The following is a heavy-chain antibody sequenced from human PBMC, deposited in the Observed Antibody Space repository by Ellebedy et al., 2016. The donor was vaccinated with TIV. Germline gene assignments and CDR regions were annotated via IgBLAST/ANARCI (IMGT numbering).Heavy chain of an antibody. CDR1: GYTFTDYY. CDR3: ARATEDIVAPIPEFFDF. Sequence: ASVKVSCKASGYTFTDYYIHWIRQAPGQGLEWMGWIIPNNGGTKYSQRFQDRVTMTRDTSITTAFMELSRLTSDDTAVYYCARATEDIVAPIPEFFDFWGQGTLVPVSS. V-gene: IGHV1-2*02. J-gene: IGHJ4*02. D-gene: IGHD5-12*01. CDR2: IIPNNGGT.